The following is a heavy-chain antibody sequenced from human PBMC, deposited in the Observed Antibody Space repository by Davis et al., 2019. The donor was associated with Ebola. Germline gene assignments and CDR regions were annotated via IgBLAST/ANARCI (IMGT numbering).Heavy chain of an antibody. V-gene: IGHV3-30*04. CDR1: GFIFRNYA. D-gene: IGHD1-14*01. CDR2: VSHSERER. J-gene: IGHJ5*02. CDR3: SKDGGNQVTTHNWFDT. Sequence: GESLKISCAASGFIFRNYAMHWVRQAPGKGLEWVAVVSHSERERFYADSVKGRFTISRDNSENTLYLQMNSLTADDTSVYYCSKDGGNQVTTHNWFDTWGRGTLVTVSS.